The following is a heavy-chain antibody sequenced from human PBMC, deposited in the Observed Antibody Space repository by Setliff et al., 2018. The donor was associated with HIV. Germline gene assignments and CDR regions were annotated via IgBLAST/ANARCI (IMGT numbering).Heavy chain of an antibody. CDR2: IYYSGLT. V-gene: IGHV4-59*11. CDR3: ARRSSSGWAFDI. D-gene: IGHD6-19*01. J-gene: IGHJ3*02. Sequence: KPSETLSLTCTVSGDSINSHYWTWIRQPPGKGLEWIGYIYYSGLTSYNPSLKSRVTISVDTSKNQFSLKLSSVTAVDTAVYYCARRSSSGWAFDIWGQGTMVTVSS. CDR1: GDSINSHY.